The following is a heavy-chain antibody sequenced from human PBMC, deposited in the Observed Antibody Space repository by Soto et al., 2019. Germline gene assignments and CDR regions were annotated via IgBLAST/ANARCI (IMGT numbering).Heavy chain of an antibody. CDR2: INPSGGST. V-gene: IGHV1-46*01. CDR1: GYTFTSYY. D-gene: IGHD6-13*01. Sequence: ASVKVSCKASGYTFTSYYMHWVRQAPGQGLEWMGIINPSGGSTIYAQKFQGRVTMTEDTSTDTAYMELSSLRSEDTAVYYCATQAAAGTGDWFDPWGQGTLVTVSS. J-gene: IGHJ5*02. CDR3: ATQAAAGTGDWFDP.